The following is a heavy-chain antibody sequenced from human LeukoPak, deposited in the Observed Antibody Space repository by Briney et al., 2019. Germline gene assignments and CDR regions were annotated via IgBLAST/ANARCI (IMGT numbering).Heavy chain of an antibody. J-gene: IGHJ4*02. CDR3: AKGHSGSYSPLFHY. D-gene: IGHD3-10*01. CDR1: GFTFSSYA. CDR2: IGGSGDST. V-gene: IGHV3-23*01. Sequence: GGSLRLSYAASGFTFSSYAMTWVRQAPGKGLEWVSIIGGSGDSTYYADSVKGRFTISRDNSQNTLYLQMNSLSAEDTAVYYCAKGHSGSYSPLFHYWGQGTLVTVSS.